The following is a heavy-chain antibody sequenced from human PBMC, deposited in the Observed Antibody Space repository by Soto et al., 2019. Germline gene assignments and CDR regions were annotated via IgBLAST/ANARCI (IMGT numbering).Heavy chain of an antibody. CDR1: GFTFSSYA. V-gene: IGHV3-30-3*01. CDR3: ARDMSYDSSGYYYVGGAFDI. J-gene: IGHJ3*02. Sequence: QVQLVESGGGVVQPGRSLRLSCAASGFTFSSYAMHWVRQAPGKGLEWVAVISYDGSNKYYADSVKGRFTISRDNSKNTLYLQMNSLRAEDTAVYYCARDMSYDSSGYYYVGGAFDIWGQGTMVTVSS. CDR2: ISYDGSNK. D-gene: IGHD3-22*01.